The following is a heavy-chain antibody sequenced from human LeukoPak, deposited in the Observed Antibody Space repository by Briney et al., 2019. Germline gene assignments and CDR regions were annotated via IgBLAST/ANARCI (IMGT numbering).Heavy chain of an antibody. V-gene: IGHV3-48*03. CDR3: ARSYIVVTKYYGMDV. CDR2: ISSSGSTI. D-gene: IGHD2-2*01. CDR1: GFTFSSYE. Sequence: GSLRLSCAASGFTFSSYEMNWVRQAPGKGLEWVSYISSSGSTIYYADSVKGRFTISRDNAKNSLYLQMNSLRAEDTAVYYCARSYIVVTKYYGMDVWGQGTTVTVSS. J-gene: IGHJ6*02.